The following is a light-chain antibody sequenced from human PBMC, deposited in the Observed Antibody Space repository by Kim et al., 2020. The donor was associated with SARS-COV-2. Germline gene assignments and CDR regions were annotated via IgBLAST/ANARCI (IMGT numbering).Light chain of an antibody. CDR2: SNN. CDR3: AAWDDSLNGWV. Sequence: ELTQPPSASGTPGQRVTISCSGSSSNIGSNTVNWYQQLPGTAPKLLIYSNNQRPSGVPDRFSGFKSGTSASLAISGLQSEDEADYYCAAWDDSLNGWVFGGGTKVTVL. CDR1: SSNIGSNT. J-gene: IGLJ3*02. V-gene: IGLV1-44*01.